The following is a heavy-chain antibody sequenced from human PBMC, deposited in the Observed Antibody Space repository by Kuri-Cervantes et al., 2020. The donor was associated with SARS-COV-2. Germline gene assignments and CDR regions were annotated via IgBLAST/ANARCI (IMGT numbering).Heavy chain of an antibody. CDR1: GGSISSYY. D-gene: IGHD5-18*01. CDR2: IYYSGST. CDR3: ARVERLYSYGTFDY. J-gene: IGHJ4*02. Sequence: SETLSLTCTVSGGSISSYYWSWIRQPPGKGLEWIGYIYYSGSTNYNPSLKSRVTISVDTSKNQFSLKLSSVTAADTAVYYCARVERLYSYGTFDYWGQETLVTVSS. V-gene: IGHV4-59*01.